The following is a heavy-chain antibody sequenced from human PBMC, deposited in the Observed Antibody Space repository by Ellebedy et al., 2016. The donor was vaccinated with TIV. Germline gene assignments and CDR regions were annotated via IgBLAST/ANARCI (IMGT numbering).Heavy chain of an antibody. CDR3: AKDAIAAAGTHAFDI. D-gene: IGHD6-13*01. J-gene: IGHJ3*02. V-gene: IGHV3-23*01. CDR1: GFTFSSYA. CDR2: ISGSGGST. Sequence: GESLKISCAASGFTFSSYAMSWVRQAPGKGLEWVSAISGSGGSTYYADSVKGRFTISRDNSKNTLYLQMNSLRAEDTAVYYCAKDAIAAAGTHAFDIWGQGTMVTVSS.